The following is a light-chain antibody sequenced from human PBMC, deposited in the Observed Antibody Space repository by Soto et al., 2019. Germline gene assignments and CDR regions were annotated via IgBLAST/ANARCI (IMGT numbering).Light chain of an antibody. CDR2: GAS. Sequence: EIVLTQSPGTLSLSPGERATLSCRASQSVSSNYLAWYQQKPGQAPRLLIYGASNRATGIPDRFSGSGSGTDFTLTISRLEPEDLAVYYCQQYGGSPWTFGQGTKVEIK. CDR1: QSVSSNY. V-gene: IGKV3-20*01. J-gene: IGKJ1*01. CDR3: QQYGGSPWT.